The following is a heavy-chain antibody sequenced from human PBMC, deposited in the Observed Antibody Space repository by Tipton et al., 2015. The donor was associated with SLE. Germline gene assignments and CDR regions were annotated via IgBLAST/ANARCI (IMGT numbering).Heavy chain of an antibody. Sequence: TLSLTCTVSGGSISSGSYYWSWIRQPAGKGLEWIGRIYTSGSTNYNPSLKSRVTISVDTSKNQFSLKLSSVTAADTAVYYCARASYTITMNHWGQGTLVTVSS. J-gene: IGHJ5*02. CDR2: IYTSGST. V-gene: IGHV4-61*02. D-gene: IGHD5-12*01. CDR3: ARASYTITMNH. CDR1: GGSISSGSYY.